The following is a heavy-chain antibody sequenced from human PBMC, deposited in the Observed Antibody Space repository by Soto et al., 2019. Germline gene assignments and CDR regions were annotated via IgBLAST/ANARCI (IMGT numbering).Heavy chain of an antibody. V-gene: IGHV1-18*01. CDR3: ARSYCNGASCYSSEFVY. D-gene: IGHD2-15*01. CDR2: ISTYNGNT. CDR1: GYTFTYYG. Sequence: QVQLVQSGAEVKRPGASVKVSCKASGYTFTYYGTNWVRQAPGQGLEWVGWISTYNGNTNFAQKLQGRVTMTTDTSTSTAYMELRSLRSDDTAVYYCARSYCNGASCYSSEFVYWGQGTLVTVSS. J-gene: IGHJ4*02.